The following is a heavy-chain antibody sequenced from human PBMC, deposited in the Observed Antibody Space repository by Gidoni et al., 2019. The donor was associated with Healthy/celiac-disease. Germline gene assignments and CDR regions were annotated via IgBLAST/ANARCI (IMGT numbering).Heavy chain of an antibody. CDR3: ARDLRRRIPSPYSSGWYGPGY. Sequence: QVQLVQSGSELKKPGASVKVSCKASGYTFTSYAMNWGRQAPGQGLEWMGWINTNTGNPTYAQGFTGRFVFSLDTSVSTAYLQICSLKAEDTAVYYCARDLRRRIPSPYSSGWYGPGYWGQGTLVTVSS. CDR2: INTNTGNP. V-gene: IGHV7-4-1*01. D-gene: IGHD6-19*01. J-gene: IGHJ4*02. CDR1: GYTFTSYA.